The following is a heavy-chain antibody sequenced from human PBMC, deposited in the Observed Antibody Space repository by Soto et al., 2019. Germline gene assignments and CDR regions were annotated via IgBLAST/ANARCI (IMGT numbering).Heavy chain of an antibody. Sequence: SETLSLTCTVSGGSISSSSYYWGWIRQPPGKGLEWIGSIYYSGSTYYNTSLKSRVTISVDTSKNQFSLKLISVTAADMVVYYCASERFLEWLSYYYYYGMDVWGQGTTV. J-gene: IGHJ6*02. CDR3: ASERFLEWLSYYYYYGMDV. D-gene: IGHD3-3*01. V-gene: IGHV4-39*01. CDR2: IYYSGST. CDR1: GGSISSSSYY.